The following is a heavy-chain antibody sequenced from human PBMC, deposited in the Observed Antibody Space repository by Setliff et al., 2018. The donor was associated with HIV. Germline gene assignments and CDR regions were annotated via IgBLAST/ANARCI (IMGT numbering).Heavy chain of an antibody. V-gene: IGHV1-3*03. CDR1: GYTFSTYS. J-gene: IGHJ2*01. D-gene: IGHD3-10*01. CDR2: INVGKGDT. Sequence: ASVKVSCKASGYTFSTYSLHWVRQAPGQSLEWMGWINVGKGDTKYSQAFQDRITITRDESTYTADMGLSSLRSEDTAVYYCARDDHYYDSGSLYSDWYFDLWGRGTLVTVSS. CDR3: ARDDHYYDSGSLYSDWYFDL.